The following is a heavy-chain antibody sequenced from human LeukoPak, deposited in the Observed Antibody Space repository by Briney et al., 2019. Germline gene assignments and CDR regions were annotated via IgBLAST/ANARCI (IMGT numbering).Heavy chain of an antibody. CDR1: GFTFSLYT. CDR2: ITTGNSYM. D-gene: IGHD5-18*01. J-gene: IGHJ3*02. Sequence: GGSLRLSCVGSGFTFSLYTMHWVRQAPGKGLEWVSSITTGNSYMYYADSVKGRFTISRDNAKNSLYLQMNSLRAEDTAVYYCARFSPGGYSYGHIPMADRPQDAFDIWGQGTMVTVSS. CDR3: ARFSPGGYSYGHIPMADRPQDAFDI. V-gene: IGHV3-21*01.